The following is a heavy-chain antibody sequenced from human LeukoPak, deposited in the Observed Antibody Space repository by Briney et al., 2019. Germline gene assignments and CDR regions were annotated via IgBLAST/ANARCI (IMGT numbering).Heavy chain of an antibody. CDR2: ISSSSSYI. CDR3: AKGIILGAFDI. Sequence: GGSLRLSCAASGFTFSSYSMNWVRQAPGKGLEWVSSISSSSSYIYYADSVKGRFTISRDNAKNSLYLQMNSLRAEDTALYYCAKGIILGAFDIWGQGTMVTVSS. CDR1: GFTFSSYS. J-gene: IGHJ3*02. D-gene: IGHD3-3*01. V-gene: IGHV3-21*04.